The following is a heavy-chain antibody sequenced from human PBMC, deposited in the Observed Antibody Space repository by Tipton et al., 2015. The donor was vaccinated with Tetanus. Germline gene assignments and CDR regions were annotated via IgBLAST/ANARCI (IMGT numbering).Heavy chain of an antibody. Sequence: GLVKPSQTLSVTCVISGDRLSSDIAAWYWIRQSPSRGLEWLGRTYYRSKWSNDYAISVKSRVTITSDTSKNQFSLQLGSATPEDTAVYYCARYSSGWYIDYWGQGTLVTVSS. J-gene: IGHJ4*02. CDR1: GDRLSSDIAA. CDR3: ARYSSGWYIDY. CDR2: TYYRSKWSN. D-gene: IGHD6-19*01. V-gene: IGHV6-1*01.